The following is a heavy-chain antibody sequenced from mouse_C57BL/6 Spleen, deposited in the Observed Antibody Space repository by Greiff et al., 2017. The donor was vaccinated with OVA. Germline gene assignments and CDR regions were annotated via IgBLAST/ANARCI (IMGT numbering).Heavy chain of an antibody. CDR2: IYPGDGDT. V-gene: IGHV1-82*01. CDR1: GYAFSSSW. Sequence: VKLQESGPELVKPGASVKISCKASGYAFSSSWMNWVKQRPGKGLEWIGRIYPGDGDTNYNGKFKGKATLTADKSSSTAYMQLSSLTSEDSAVYFCARYTTVVAPYWYFDVWGTGTTVTVSS. CDR3: ARYTTVVAPYWYFDV. D-gene: IGHD1-1*01. J-gene: IGHJ1*03.